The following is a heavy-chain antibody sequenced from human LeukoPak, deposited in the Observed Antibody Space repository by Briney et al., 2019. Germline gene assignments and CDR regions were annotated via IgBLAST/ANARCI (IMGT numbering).Heavy chain of an antibody. CDR2: INPNSGGT. D-gene: IGHD2-2*01. V-gene: IGHV1-2*02. CDR1: GYTFTGYY. Sequence: ASVKVSCKASGYTFTGYYMHWVRQAPGQGLEWMGWINPNSGGTNYAQKFQGRVTMTRDTSISTAYMELSRLRSDDTAVYYCARGGPNIVVVPAAIRSITGAFDIWGQGTMVTVSS. J-gene: IGHJ3*02. CDR3: ARGGPNIVVVPAAIRSITGAFDI.